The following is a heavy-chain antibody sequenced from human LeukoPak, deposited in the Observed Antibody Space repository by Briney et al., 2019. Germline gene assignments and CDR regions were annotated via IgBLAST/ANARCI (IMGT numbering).Heavy chain of an antibody. CDR2: ISGSGRST. Sequence: PGGSLRLSCAATGFTFSRYAMNWVRQAPGKGLEWVSVISGSGRSTNYADSVQGRFTISRDNSKNTLYLQMNSLRAEDTAVYYCVRDGIVEARWYFDLWGRGTLVTVSS. D-gene: IGHD1-26*01. CDR1: GFTFSRYA. J-gene: IGHJ2*01. V-gene: IGHV3-23*01. CDR3: VRDGIVEARWYFDL.